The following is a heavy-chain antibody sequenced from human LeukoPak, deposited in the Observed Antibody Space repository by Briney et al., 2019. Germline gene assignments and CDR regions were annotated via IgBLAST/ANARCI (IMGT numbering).Heavy chain of an antibody. CDR3: ARVREPLLWFGELSHFDY. J-gene: IGHJ4*02. Sequence: ASVNVSCKASGYTFTSYGISWVRQAPGQGLEWMGWISAYNGNTNYAQKLQGRVTMTTDTSTSTAYMELRSLRSDDTAVYYCARVREPLLWFGELSHFDYWGQGTLVTVSS. D-gene: IGHD3-10*01. CDR1: GYTFTSYG. CDR2: ISAYNGNT. V-gene: IGHV1-18*01.